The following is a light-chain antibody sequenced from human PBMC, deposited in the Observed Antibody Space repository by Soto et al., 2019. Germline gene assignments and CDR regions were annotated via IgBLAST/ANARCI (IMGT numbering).Light chain of an antibody. CDR2: GAS. CDR1: QSVSSN. V-gene: IGKV3-15*01. J-gene: IGKJ2*01. CDR3: QQYNNWPPPYT. Sequence: EIVMTQSPATLSVSPGERATLSCRASQSVSSNLAWYQQKPGQTPRLLIYGASIRATGIPARFSGSGSGTDFTLTISSLQSEDFAVYYCQQYNNWPPPYTFGQGTKLEIK.